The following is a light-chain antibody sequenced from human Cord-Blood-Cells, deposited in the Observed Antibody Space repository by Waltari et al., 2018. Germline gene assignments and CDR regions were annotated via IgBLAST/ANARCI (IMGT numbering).Light chain of an antibody. V-gene: IGLV2-14*03. CDR3: SSYTSSSTWV. CDR2: DVS. Sequence: QSALTQPASVSGSPGQSITISCTGTSSDVGGSNYVSWYQQHPGKAPKLMIYDVSNRPSWVSNRFSGSKSGNTASLTISGLQAEDEADYYCSSYTSSSTWVFGGGTKLTVL. J-gene: IGLJ3*02. CDR1: SSDVGGSNY.